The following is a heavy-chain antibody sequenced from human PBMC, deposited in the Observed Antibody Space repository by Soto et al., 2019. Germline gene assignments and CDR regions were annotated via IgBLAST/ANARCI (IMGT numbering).Heavy chain of an antibody. CDR1: GFTFSSYG. V-gene: IGHV3-30*18. CDR2: ISYDGSNK. D-gene: IGHD3-22*01. Sequence: QVQLVESGGGVVQPGRSLRLSCAASGFTFSSYGMHWVRQAPGKGLEWVAVISYDGSNKYYADSVKSRFTISRDNSKNTLYLQMNSLKAEDTAVYYCAKDSDFAYYYDCCGYYDFDFWGQGTLVTVSP. J-gene: IGHJ4*02. CDR3: AKDSDFAYYYDCCGYYDFDF.